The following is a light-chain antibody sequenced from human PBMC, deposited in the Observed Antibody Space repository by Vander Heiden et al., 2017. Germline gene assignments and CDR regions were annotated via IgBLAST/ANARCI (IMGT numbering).Light chain of an antibody. CDR3: GTWDSSLSAVV. V-gene: IGLV1-51*01. CDR1: SSNIGNNY. CDR2: DNN. Sequence: QSVLTQTPSVSAAPGQKINISCSGSSSNIGNNYVSWYQQLPGTAPKLLIYDNNKRPSGIPDRFSGSKSGTSATLGITGLQTGDEADYYCGTWDSSLSAVVFGGGTKLTVL. J-gene: IGLJ2*01.